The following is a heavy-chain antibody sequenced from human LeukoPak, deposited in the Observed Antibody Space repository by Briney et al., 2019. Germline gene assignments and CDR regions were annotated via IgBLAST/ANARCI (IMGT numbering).Heavy chain of an antibody. CDR3: ARVEIFGVVKGAFDI. V-gene: IGHV4-61*02. J-gene: IGHJ3*02. Sequence: PSQTLSLTCTVSGGSISSGSYYWSWIRQPAGKRLEWIGRIYTSGSTNYNPSLKSRVTISVDTSKNQFSLKLNSVTAADTAVYYCARVEIFGVVKGAFDIWGHGTLVTVSS. D-gene: IGHD3-3*01. CDR2: IYTSGST. CDR1: GGSISSGSYY.